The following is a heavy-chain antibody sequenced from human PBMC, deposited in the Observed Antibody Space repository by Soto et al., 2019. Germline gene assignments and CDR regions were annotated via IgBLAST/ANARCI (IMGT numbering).Heavy chain of an antibody. D-gene: IGHD3-10*01. Sequence: QVQLVQSGAEVKKPGSSVKVSCKASGGTLSSYAISWVRQAPGQGLEWMGGIIPIFGTANYAQKVQGRVMITADESTSTAYMERSSLRSEDTAVYYCASRRGQGAFDSWGQGTMVTVSS. CDR1: GGTLSSYA. CDR3: ASRRGQGAFDS. V-gene: IGHV1-69*01. J-gene: IGHJ3*02. CDR2: IIPIFGTA.